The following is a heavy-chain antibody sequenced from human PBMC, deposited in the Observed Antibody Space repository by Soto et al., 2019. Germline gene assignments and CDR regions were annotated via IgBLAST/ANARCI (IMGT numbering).Heavy chain of an antibody. Sequence: VQLVESGGGVVQPGRSLRLSCAASGFTFSSYAMHWVRQAPGKGLEWVAVISYDGSNKYYADSVKGRFTISRDNSKNTLYLQMNSLRAEDTAVYYCARGRTTVTTRLGYWGQGTLVTVSS. CDR3: ARGRTTVTTRLGY. J-gene: IGHJ4*02. CDR1: GFTFSSYA. V-gene: IGHV3-30-3*01. CDR2: ISYDGSNK. D-gene: IGHD4-17*01.